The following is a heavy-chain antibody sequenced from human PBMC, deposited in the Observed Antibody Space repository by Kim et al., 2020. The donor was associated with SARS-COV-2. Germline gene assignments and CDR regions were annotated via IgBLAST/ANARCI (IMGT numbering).Heavy chain of an antibody. J-gene: IGHJ5*01. CDR2: IFYTGTT. CDR3: ARDRQVTARLGWERWF. D-gene: IGHD2-21*02. CDR1: GGSISSGGFY. Sequence: SETLSLTCTVSGGSISSGGFYWSWIRQYPGKGLEWIGYIFYTGTTYYNPSLMSRITMSIDTSQNQFSLQLRSVSAADTAVYYCARDRQVTARLGWERWF. V-gene: IGHV4-31*03.